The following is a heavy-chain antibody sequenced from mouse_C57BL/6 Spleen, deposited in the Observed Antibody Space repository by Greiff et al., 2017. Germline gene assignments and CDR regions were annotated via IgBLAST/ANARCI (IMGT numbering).Heavy chain of an antibody. CDR2: IHPADSDT. V-gene: IGHV1-74*01. D-gene: IGHD2-2*01. CDR1: GYTFTSYW. J-gene: IGHJ3*01. Sequence: QVQLQQPGAELVKPGASVKVSCKASGYTFTSYWMHWVKQRPGQGLEWIGRIHPADSDTNYNQKFKGKATLTVDKSSSTAYMQLSSLTSEDSVVYFCAMGYDRAWFAYWGQGTLVTVSA. CDR3: AMGYDRAWFAY.